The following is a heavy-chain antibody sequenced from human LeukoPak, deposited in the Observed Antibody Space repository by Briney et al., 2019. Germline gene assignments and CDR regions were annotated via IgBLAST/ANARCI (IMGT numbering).Heavy chain of an antibody. J-gene: IGHJ4*02. Sequence: QTLSLTCVVSGHTFSTNSAAWDCIRQSPSRGLEWLGRKDYSSKWYSDYAVSVKSLISINPDTSKNPSSLHLNSVSPEDTAVYYCASGGMVFTPEAQFDYWGQGTLVTVSS. CDR3: ASGGMVFTPEAQFDY. V-gene: IGHV6-1*01. CDR1: GHTFSTNSAA. CDR2: KDYSSKWYS. D-gene: IGHD2-15*01.